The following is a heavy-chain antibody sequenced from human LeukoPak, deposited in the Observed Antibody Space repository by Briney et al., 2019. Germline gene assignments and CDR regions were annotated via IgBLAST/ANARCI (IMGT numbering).Heavy chain of an antibody. Sequence: GGSLRLSCAASGFTYSSHSMTWVRQAPGKGLEWVSVIGGGGRTFYADSVKGRFTISRDNSKNALYLQMNSLRVEDTAVYYCAIDPNWGTHSWGQGVLVTVSS. CDR3: AIDPNWGTHS. CDR1: GFTYSSHS. CDR2: IGGGGRT. D-gene: IGHD7-27*01. J-gene: IGHJ4*02. V-gene: IGHV3-23*01.